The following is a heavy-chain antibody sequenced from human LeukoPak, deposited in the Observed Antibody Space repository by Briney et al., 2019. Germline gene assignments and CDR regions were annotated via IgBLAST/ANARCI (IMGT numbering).Heavy chain of an antibody. J-gene: IGHJ4*02. CDR1: GFTFSSFA. Sequence: GGSLRLSCAASGFTFSSFAMHWVRQAPGKGLEWVALIWYDGSNKYYTDSVKGRLTISRDNSKNTLYLQMNSLRAEDTAIYYCAREGPRGNSQFDYWGQGTLSPSPQ. D-gene: IGHD2/OR15-2a*01. CDR3: AREGPRGNSQFDY. V-gene: IGHV3-33*08. CDR2: IWYDGSNK.